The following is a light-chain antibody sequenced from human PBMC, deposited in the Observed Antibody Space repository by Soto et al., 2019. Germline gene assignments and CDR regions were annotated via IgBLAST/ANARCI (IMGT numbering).Light chain of an antibody. CDR2: DAS. CDR1: QSVSSY. V-gene: IGKV3-11*01. CDR3: QQRSNWPS. Sequence: EIALTQSPATLSLSPGERATLSCRASQSVSSYLAWYQQKPGQAPRLLIYDASNRATGIPARFSGSGSGTDFTLTISSLEPEDFAVYYCQQRSNWPSFGPGTKVDIK. J-gene: IGKJ3*01.